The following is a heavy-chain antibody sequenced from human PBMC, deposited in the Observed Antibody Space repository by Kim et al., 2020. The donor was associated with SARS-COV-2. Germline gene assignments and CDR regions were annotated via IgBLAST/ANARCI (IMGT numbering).Heavy chain of an antibody. CDR3: ARDLSWGSSSWYNWFDP. V-gene: IGHV1-69*13. D-gene: IGHD6-13*01. J-gene: IGHJ5*02. CDR1: GGTFSSYA. CDR2: IIPIFGTA. Sequence: SVKVSCKASGGTFSSYAISWVRQAPGQGLEWMGGIIPIFGTANYAQKFQGIVTITADESTSTAYMELSSLRSEDTAVYYCARDLSWGSSSWYNWFDPWGQGTLVTVSS.